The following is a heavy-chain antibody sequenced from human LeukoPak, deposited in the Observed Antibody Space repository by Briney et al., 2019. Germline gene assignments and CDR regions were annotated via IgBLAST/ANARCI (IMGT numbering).Heavy chain of an antibody. CDR3: ARGDGTYYYFYGMDV. CDR1: GRSISSSGYY. J-gene: IGHJ6*02. Sequence: SETLSLTCTVSGRSISSSGYYWGWIRQPPGKGLEWIASIYYSESTYYNPSLKSRVIISVVTSKNQFSLKLSSVTAADMAVYSCARGDGTYYYFYGMDVWGQGTTVTVSS. CDR2: IYYSEST. D-gene: IGHD2-21*01. V-gene: IGHV4-39*01.